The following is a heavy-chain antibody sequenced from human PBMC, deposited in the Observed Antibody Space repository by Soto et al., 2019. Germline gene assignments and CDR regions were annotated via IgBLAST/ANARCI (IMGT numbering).Heavy chain of an antibody. J-gene: IGHJ4*02. D-gene: IGHD3-22*01. CDR3: ARVAGRYYDSSDYYLNY. Sequence: QVQLVESGGGEVQPGRSLRLSCAASGFTFNSYGMHWVRKAPGKGLEWVAVIWYDGSNKYYVDSVKGRFTISRENSKNPLYLRMNSLRAEDTAVYYCARVAGRYYDSSDYYLNYWGQGTLVTVSS. V-gene: IGHV3-33*01. CDR1: GFTFNSYG. CDR2: IWYDGSNK.